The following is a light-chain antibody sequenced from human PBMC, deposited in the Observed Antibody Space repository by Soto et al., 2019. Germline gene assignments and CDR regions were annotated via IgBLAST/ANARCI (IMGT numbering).Light chain of an antibody. CDR2: KAS. CDR3: QQYSTYFT. V-gene: IGKV1-5*03. Sequence: DIQMTQSPSTLSASVGDRVTITCRASQSVSSWLAWYQQKPGQAPKLLIYKASSLESGVPSRFSGSGSGTEFTLTISNLQPDDFATYYCQQYSTYFTFGQGTKLDIK. J-gene: IGKJ2*01. CDR1: QSVSSW.